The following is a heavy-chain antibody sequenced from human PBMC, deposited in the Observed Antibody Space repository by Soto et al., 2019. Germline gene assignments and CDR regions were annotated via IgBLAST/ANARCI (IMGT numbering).Heavy chain of an antibody. D-gene: IGHD2-2*01. CDR1: GASISTSSDF. CDR3: ARQPESTSYFDY. CDR2: VYQSGTT. J-gene: IGHJ4*02. Sequence: QLQLQESGPGLVRSSETLSLTCSVSGASISTSSDFWGWIRQAPGKGLEWIGTVYQSGTTRLNPSLKSRVSIFVDRSKNQFSLELNSATAADRAVYYCARQPESTSYFDYWGQGILVTVSS. V-gene: IGHV4-39*01.